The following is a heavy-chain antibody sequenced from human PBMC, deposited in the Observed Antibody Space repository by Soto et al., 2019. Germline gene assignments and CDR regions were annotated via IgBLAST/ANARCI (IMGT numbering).Heavy chain of an antibody. D-gene: IGHD6-13*01. CDR2: IYYSGST. Sequence: PSETLSLTCTVSGGSISSGGYYWSWIRQHPGKGLEWIGYIYYSGSTYYNPSLKSRVTISVDTSKNQFSLKLSSVTAADTAVYYCARDLGIAAAGTGIYYYGMDVWGQGTTVTVSS. CDR3: ARDLGIAAAGTGIYYYGMDV. CDR1: GGSISSGGYY. V-gene: IGHV4-31*03. J-gene: IGHJ6*02.